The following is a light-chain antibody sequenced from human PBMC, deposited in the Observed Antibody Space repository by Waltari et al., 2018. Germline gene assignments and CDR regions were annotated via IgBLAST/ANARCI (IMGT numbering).Light chain of an antibody. V-gene: IGKV3-20*01. Sequence: EIVLTQSPGTLSLSPGARDTLPCRASQSVSRALAWYQHKPGQAPRLLIYGGTRATGIPDGFSGSGYGTDVSRTISRREPEEFAVYYCQHYVRLPATFGQGTKVEIK. CDR2: GGT. CDR1: QSVSRA. CDR3: QHYVRLPAT. J-gene: IGKJ1*01.